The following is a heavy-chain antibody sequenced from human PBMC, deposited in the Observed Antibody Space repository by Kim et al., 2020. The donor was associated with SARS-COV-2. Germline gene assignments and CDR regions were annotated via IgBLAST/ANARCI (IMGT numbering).Heavy chain of an antibody. CDR2: IYYSGTT. V-gene: IGHV4-59*01. CDR3: AGGSGTQWGNWFHP. J-gene: IGHJ5*02. D-gene: IGHD3-10*01. CDR1: GGPISSYY. Sequence: SETLSLTCNVSGGPISSYYWNWIRQSPGKGLEWIGYIYYSGTTNYNPSLKSRVTISVDTSKNQISLKLTSVTAADTAFYYCAGGSGTQWGNWFHPWGQGTLVTVSS.